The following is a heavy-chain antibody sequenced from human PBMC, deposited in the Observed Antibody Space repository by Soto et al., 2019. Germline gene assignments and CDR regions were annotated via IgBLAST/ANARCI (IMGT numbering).Heavy chain of an antibody. J-gene: IGHJ6*02. V-gene: IGHV3-48*02. CDR3: ARPEYSSSSYGMDV. Sequence: GGSLRLSCEGSGFTFGSSPMSWVRQTPGKGLEWVSYISSSSSSIYYADSVKGRFTISRDNAKNSLYLQMDSLRDEDTAVYYCARPEYSSSSYGMDVWGQGTTVTVSS. CDR1: GFTFGSSP. CDR2: ISSSSSSI. D-gene: IGHD6-6*01.